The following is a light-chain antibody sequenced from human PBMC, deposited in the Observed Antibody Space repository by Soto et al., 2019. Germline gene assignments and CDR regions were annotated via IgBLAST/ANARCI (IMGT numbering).Light chain of an antibody. Sequence: QSALTQPASVSGSPGQSIIISCTGTSSDVGDNYVSWYQQHPAKAPKLVIYEVTRRPSGVSNRLSGSKSGNTASLTISGLQADDEADYYCGSYTIDSTWVFGGGTKVTVL. V-gene: IGLV2-14*01. CDR3: GSYTIDSTWV. CDR1: SSDVGDNY. J-gene: IGLJ3*02. CDR2: EVT.